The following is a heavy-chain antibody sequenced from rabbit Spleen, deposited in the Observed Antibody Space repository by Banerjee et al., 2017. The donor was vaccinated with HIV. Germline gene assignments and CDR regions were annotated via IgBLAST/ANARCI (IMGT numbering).Heavy chain of an antibody. J-gene: IGHJ6*01. D-gene: IGHD8-1*01. CDR1: GFDFSSYY. Sequence: QLRETGGGLVQPGGSLTLSCKASGFDFSSYYMSWVRQGPGKGLEWIGYFDPVFGGTYYASWVNGQFTISSHNAQNTLYLQLNSLTVADTATYFCARDTGSSFSSYGMDLWGQGTLVTVS. CDR3: ARDTGSSFSSYGMDL. CDR2: FDPVFGGT. V-gene: IGHV1S7*01.